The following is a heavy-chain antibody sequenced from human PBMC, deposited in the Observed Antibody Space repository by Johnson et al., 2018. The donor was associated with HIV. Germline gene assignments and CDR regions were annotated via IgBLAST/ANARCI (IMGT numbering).Heavy chain of an antibody. CDR2: ISYDGSNK. D-gene: IGHD3-22*01. Sequence: QLVESGGGVVQPGRSLRLSCAASGFTFSSYGMHWVRQAPGKGLEWVAVISYDGSNKYYADSVKGRFTISRDNSKNTLYLQMNSLRAEDTAVYYCAKDGSSGYPDADAFDIWGQGTMVTVSS. J-gene: IGHJ3*02. CDR3: AKDGSSGYPDADAFDI. CDR1: GFTFSSYG. V-gene: IGHV3-30*18.